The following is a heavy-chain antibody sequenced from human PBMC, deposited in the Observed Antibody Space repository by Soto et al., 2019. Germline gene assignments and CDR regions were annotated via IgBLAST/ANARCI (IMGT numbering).Heavy chain of an antibody. CDR2: ISASGTDI. Sequence: QVQLVESGGGLVKPGGSLRLSCAASGFIFSNYYISWIRQAPGKGLEWVSYISASGTDIYYADSVKGRFTISRDNAKNSLYLQMNSLTAADTAVYYCARDHYGLDVWGQGTTVTVSS. CDR3: ARDHYGLDV. J-gene: IGHJ6*02. CDR1: GFIFSNYY. V-gene: IGHV3-11*01.